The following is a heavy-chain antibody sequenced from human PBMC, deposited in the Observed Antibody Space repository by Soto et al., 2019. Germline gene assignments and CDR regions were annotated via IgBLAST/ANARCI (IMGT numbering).Heavy chain of an antibody. CDR2: INHSGST. CDR1: GGSFSGYY. V-gene: IGHV4-34*01. J-gene: IGHJ4*02. D-gene: IGHD7-27*01. CDR3: ATNPRTGDGDY. Sequence: SETLSLTCAVYGGSFSGYYWSWIRQPPGKGLEWIGEINHSGSTNYNPYLKSRVTISVDTSKNQFSLKLSSVTAADTAVYYCATNPRTGDGDYWGQGTLVTVSS.